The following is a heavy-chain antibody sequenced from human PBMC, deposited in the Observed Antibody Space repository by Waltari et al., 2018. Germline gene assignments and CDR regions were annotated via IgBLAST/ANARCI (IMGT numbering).Heavy chain of an antibody. Sequence: QVQLVQSGAEVKKPGSSVKVSCKASGGTFSSYAISWVRQAPGQGLEWMGRIMPIFGTANYAQKFQGGVTITADKSTSTAYMELSSLRSEDTAVYYCASDRRRPLRFLEWLIGRDWGQGTLVTVSS. CDR3: ASDRRRPLRFLEWLIGRD. CDR2: IMPIFGTA. V-gene: IGHV1-69*13. J-gene: IGHJ4*02. D-gene: IGHD3-3*01. CDR1: GGTFSSYA.